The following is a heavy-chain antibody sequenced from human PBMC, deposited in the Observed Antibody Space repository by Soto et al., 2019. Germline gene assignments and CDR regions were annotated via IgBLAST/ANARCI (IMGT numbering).Heavy chain of an antibody. Sequence: EVHLLESGGGLVQPGGSLRLSCAASGFTFSIYPMSWVRQAPGKGLEWVSLISGSGGSTYYADSVKGRFTISRDNSKNTLYLQMNSLRAEDTAVYYCAKGLSSSWYSYGMDVWGQGTTVTVSS. CDR1: GFTFSIYP. CDR2: ISGSGGST. CDR3: AKGLSSSWYSYGMDV. D-gene: IGHD6-13*01. V-gene: IGHV3-23*01. J-gene: IGHJ6*02.